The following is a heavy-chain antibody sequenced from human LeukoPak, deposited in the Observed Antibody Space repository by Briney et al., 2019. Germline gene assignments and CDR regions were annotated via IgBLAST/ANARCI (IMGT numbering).Heavy chain of an antibody. J-gene: IGHJ4*02. D-gene: IGHD3-10*01. CDR2: ISYDGSKK. CDR1: GFTFSSYG. V-gene: IGHV3-30*18. Sequence: GRSLRLSCAASGFTFSSYGMHWVRQAPGKGVEGVAGISYDGSKKYYADSVKGRFTISRENYKNTLYLQMNSLRAEDTAVYYCAKDQAPRYGSGSRFDYWGQGTLVTVSS. CDR3: AKDQAPRYGSGSRFDY.